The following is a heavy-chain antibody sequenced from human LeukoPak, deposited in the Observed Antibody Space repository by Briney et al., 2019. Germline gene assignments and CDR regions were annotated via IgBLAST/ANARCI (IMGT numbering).Heavy chain of an antibody. CDR2: IYYSGST. J-gene: IGHJ4*02. CDR1: GGSISSGGYY. V-gene: IGHV4-31*03. D-gene: IGHD3-9*01. Sequence: SETLSLTCTVSGGSISSGGYYWSWIRQHPGEGLEWIGYIYYSGSTYYNPSLKSRVTISVDTSKNQFSLKLSSVTAADTAVYYCARGHILTGFDYWGQGTLVTVSS. CDR3: ARGHILTGFDY.